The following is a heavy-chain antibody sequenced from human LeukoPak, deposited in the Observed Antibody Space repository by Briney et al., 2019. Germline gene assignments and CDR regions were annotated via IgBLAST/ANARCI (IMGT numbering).Heavy chain of an antibody. CDR1: GFTFSSYS. V-gene: IGHV3-21*01. D-gene: IGHD2-2*02. CDR2: ISSSSSYI. CDR3: ARDGTRYCSSTSCYINY. Sequence: GGSLRLSCAASGFTFSSYSMNWVRQAPGKGLEWVSSISSSSSYIYYADSVKGRFTISRDNAKNSLYLQMNSLRAEDTAVYHCARDGTRYCSSTSCYINYWGQGTLVTVSS. J-gene: IGHJ4*02.